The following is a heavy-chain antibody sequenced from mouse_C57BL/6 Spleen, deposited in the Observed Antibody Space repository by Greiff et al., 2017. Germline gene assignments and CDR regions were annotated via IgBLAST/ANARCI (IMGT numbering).Heavy chain of an antibody. J-gene: IGHJ2*01. V-gene: IGHV1-50*01. Sequence: QVQLQQPGAELVKPGASVKLSCKASGYTFTSYWMQWVKQRPGQGLEWIGEIDPSDSYTNYNQKFKGKATLTVDTSSSTAYMQLSSLTSEDSAVYYCARFITTVGGYWDQGTTLTVSS. D-gene: IGHD1-1*01. CDR2: IDPSDSYT. CDR3: ARFITTVGGY. CDR1: GYTFTSYW.